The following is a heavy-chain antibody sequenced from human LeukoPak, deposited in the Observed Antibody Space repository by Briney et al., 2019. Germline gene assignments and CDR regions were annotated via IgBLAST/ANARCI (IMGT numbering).Heavy chain of an antibody. CDR3: ARSSMYYDFWSGYYSGNWFDP. Sequence: SETLSLTCTVSGGSISSSSYYWGWIRQPPGKGLEWIGSIYYSGSTYYNPSLKSRVTISVDTSKNQFSLKLSSVTAADTAVYYCARSSMYYDFWSGYYSGNWFDPWGQGTLVTVSS. CDR1: GGSISSSSYY. D-gene: IGHD3-3*01. V-gene: IGHV4-39*01. CDR2: IYYSGST. J-gene: IGHJ5*02.